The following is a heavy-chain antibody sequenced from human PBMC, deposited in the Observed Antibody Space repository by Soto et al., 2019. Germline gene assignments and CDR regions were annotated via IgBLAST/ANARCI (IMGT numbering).Heavy chain of an antibody. V-gene: IGHV3-30*18. D-gene: IGHD6-13*01. CDR1: GFIFSSYG. J-gene: IGHJ4*02. CDR2: ISYDERNK. Sequence: QVQLVESGGGVVQPGRSLRLSCAASGFIFSSYGMHWVRQAPGRGLEWVAVISYDERNKFYADSVKGRFTISRDNSKNTLSLQMTILRVDDTALYYCVKDEGSSRPFNNWGQGTLVTVSS. CDR3: VKDEGSSRPFNN.